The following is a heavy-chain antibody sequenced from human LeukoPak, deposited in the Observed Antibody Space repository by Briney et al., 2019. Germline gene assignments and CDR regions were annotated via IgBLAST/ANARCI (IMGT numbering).Heavy chain of an antibody. V-gene: IGHV1-18*01. Sequence: ASVKVSCKASGYTFTSYGIIWVRQAPGQGLEWMGWISAYNGNTNYAQKLQGRVTMTTDTSTSTAYMELRSLRSDDTAVYYCARDPYDYVWGSYRQYYFDYWGQGTLVTVSS. D-gene: IGHD3-16*02. CDR3: ARDPYDYVWGSYRQYYFDY. CDR2: ISAYNGNT. CDR1: GYTFTSYG. J-gene: IGHJ4*02.